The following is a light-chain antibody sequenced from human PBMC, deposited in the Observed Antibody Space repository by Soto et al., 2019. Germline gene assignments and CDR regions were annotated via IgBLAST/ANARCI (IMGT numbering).Light chain of an antibody. CDR3: AVWDDSLSGYV. Sequence: QSVLTQSPSASGTPGQRVTISCSGSSSNIGSNYVHWYQQVSGTAPKLLIYSNYLRPSGVPDRISGSKSGTSASLAISGLRSEDEADYYCAVWDDSLSGYVFGTGTKVTVL. V-gene: IGLV1-47*02. CDR1: SSNIGSNY. CDR2: SNY. J-gene: IGLJ1*01.